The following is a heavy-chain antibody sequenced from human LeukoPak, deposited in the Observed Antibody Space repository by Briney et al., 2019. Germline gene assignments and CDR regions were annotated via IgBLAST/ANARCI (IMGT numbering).Heavy chain of an antibody. J-gene: IGHJ5*02. CDR2: IIPIFGTA. CDR1: GGTFSSYA. D-gene: IGHD3-16*01. V-gene: IGHV1-69*13. Sequence: RRPSVQVSCKASGGTFSSYAISWVRQAPGQGLEWMGGIIPIFGTANYAQRFQGRVTITADESTSTAYMELSSLRSEDTAVYYCAREGGFDPWGQGTLVTVSS. CDR3: AREGGFDP.